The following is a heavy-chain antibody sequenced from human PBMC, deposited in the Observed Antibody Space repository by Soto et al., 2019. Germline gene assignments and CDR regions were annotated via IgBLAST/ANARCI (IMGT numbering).Heavy chain of an antibody. CDR2: INSDGSST. V-gene: IGHV3-74*01. CDR1: GFTFSSYW. CDR3: AREGGLGYCSSTSCYNPMDV. Sequence: GSLRLSCAASGFTFSSYWMHWVRQAPGKGLVWVSRINSDGSSTSYADSVKGRFTISRDNAKNTLYLQMNSLRAEDTAVYYCAREGGLGYCSSTSCYNPMDVWGQGTTVTVSS. D-gene: IGHD2-2*02. J-gene: IGHJ6*02.